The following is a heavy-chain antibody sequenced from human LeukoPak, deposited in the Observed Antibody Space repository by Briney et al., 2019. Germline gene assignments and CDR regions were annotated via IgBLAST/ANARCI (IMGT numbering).Heavy chain of an antibody. V-gene: IGHV3-74*01. Sequence: GGSLRLSCAASGFTFSSYGMHWVRQPPGKGLVWVSRINSDESSTNYADSVKGRFTISRDNAKNTLYLQMNSLRAEDTAVYYCARARGLGYGDDVRWFDPWGQGTLVTVSS. CDR2: INSDESST. CDR1: GFTFSSYG. J-gene: IGHJ5*02. D-gene: IGHD4-17*01. CDR3: ARARGLGYGDDVRWFDP.